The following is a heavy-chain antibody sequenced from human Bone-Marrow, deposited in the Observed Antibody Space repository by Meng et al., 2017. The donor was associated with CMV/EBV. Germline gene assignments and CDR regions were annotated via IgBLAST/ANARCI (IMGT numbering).Heavy chain of an antibody. J-gene: IGHJ6*02. Sequence: SQILSLTCAVHGGSFSGYYWSWIRQPPGKGLEWIGEINHSGSTNYKPSLKSRVTISVDTSKNQFSLKLSSVTAADTPVYYCVRGRRYCSSTSCYNGGGAYYYGMDVWGQGTTVTVSS. D-gene: IGHD2-2*02. CDR2: INHSGST. CDR1: GGSFSGYY. CDR3: VRGRRYCSSTSCYNGGGAYYYGMDV. V-gene: IGHV4-34*01.